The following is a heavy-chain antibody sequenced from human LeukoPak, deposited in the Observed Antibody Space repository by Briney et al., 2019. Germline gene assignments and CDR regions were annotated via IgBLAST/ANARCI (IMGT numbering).Heavy chain of an antibody. J-gene: IGHJ4*02. V-gene: IGHV3-48*01. CDR1: GFTFSSYS. CDR3: ARVLDPVGATGFDY. Sequence: PGGSLRLSCAASGFTFSSYSMNWVRQAPGKGLEWVSYISSSSSTIYYADSVKGRLTISRDNAKNSLYLQMNSLRAEDTAVYYCARVLDPVGATGFDYWGQGTLVTVSS. CDR2: ISSSSSTI. D-gene: IGHD1-26*01.